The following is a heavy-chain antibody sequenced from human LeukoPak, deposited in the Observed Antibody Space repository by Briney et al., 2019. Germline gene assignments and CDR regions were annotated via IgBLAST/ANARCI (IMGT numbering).Heavy chain of an antibody. Sequence: GGSLRLSCAASGFTFSSKAMSWARQAPGKGLEWVSPISGSGGSTYYADSVKGRFTISRDNSKNTLYLQMNSLRAEDTAVYYCAKEPNYYDSSGYYHFFDYWGQGTLVTVSS. J-gene: IGHJ4*02. CDR1: GFTFSSKA. CDR2: ISGSGGST. D-gene: IGHD3-22*01. V-gene: IGHV3-23*01. CDR3: AKEPNYYDSSGYYHFFDY.